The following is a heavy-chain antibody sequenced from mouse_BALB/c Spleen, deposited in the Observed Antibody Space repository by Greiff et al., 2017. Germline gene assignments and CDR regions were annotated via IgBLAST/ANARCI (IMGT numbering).Heavy chain of an antibody. D-gene: IGHD3-1*01. CDR3: AKGRGFMDY. J-gene: IGHJ4*01. V-gene: IGHV7-3*02. CDR1: GFTFTDYY. Sequence: EVKLVESGGGLVQPGGSLRLSCATSGFTFTDYYMSWVRQPPGKALEWLGFIRNKANGYTTEYSASVKGRFTISRDNSQSILYLQMNTLRAEDSATYYCAKGRGFMDYWGQGTSVTVSS. CDR2: IRNKANGYTT.